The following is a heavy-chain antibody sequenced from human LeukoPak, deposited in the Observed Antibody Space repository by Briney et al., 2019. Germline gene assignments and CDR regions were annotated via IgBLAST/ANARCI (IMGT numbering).Heavy chain of an antibody. CDR1: GGSISSGDYY. J-gene: IGHJ6*03. Sequence: SETLSLTCTVSGGSISSGDYYWSWIRQPPGKGLEWIGEINHSGSTNYNPSLKSRVTISVDTSKNQFSLKLSSVTAADTAVYYCARGRYYGSGSYYNFPAFPYYYYMDVWGKGTTVTVSS. CDR3: ARGRYYGSGSYYNFPAFPYYYYMDV. CDR2: INHSGST. V-gene: IGHV4-39*07. D-gene: IGHD3-10*01.